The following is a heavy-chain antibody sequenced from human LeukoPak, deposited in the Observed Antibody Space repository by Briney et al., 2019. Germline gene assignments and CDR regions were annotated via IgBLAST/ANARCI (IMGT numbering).Heavy chain of an antibody. CDR1: GFTFSNYV. CDR2: INGSGSFT. D-gene: IGHD6-6*01. CDR3: AGEHSSSTGYYYGMDV. V-gene: IGHV3-23*05. J-gene: IGHJ6*02. Sequence: PGGSLRLSCAASGFTFSNYVMGWVRQDPGKGLQWVSIINGSGSFTSYADSVKGRLTIFRDNSKNTLYLQMNSLRAEDTAVYYCAGEHSSSTGYYYGMDVWGQGTTVIVSS.